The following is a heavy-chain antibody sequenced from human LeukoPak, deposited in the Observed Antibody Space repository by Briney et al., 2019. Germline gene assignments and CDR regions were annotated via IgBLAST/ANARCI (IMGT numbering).Heavy chain of an antibody. J-gene: IGHJ4*02. V-gene: IGHV1-18*01. Sequence: ASVKVSCKASGYTFTSYGISWVRQAPGQGLERMGWISAYNGNTNYAQKLQGRVTMTTDTSTSTAYMELRSLRSDDTAVYYCARDLSGYGDHDYWGQGTLVTVSS. CDR2: ISAYNGNT. CDR1: GYTFTSYG. CDR3: ARDLSGYGDHDY. D-gene: IGHD4-17*01.